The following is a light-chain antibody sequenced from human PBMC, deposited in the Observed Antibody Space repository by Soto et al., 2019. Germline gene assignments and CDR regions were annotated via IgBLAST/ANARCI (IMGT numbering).Light chain of an antibody. V-gene: IGKV1-13*02. CDR2: DAS. CDR1: QGISND. J-gene: IGKJ4*01. CDR3: QQCNGNHTLT. Sequence: AIQLTQSPSSLSASVGDSVAITCRASQGISNDLAWYQQRPGKPPKLLIYDASTLESGVPSRFSGSGSGTDFTLLISSLLPGYFAVYYWQQCNGNHTLTFRGRTKVEI.